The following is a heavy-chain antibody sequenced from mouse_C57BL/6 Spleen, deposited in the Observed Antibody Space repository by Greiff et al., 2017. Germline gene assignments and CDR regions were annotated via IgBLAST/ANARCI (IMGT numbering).Heavy chain of an antibody. D-gene: IGHD2-12*01. V-gene: IGHV5-9-1*02. CDR3: TRDKYAIVTYAMDY. CDR2: ISSGGDYI. CDR1: GFTFSSYA. J-gene: IGHJ4*01. Sequence: DVQLVESGEGLVKPGGSLKLSCAASGFTFSSYAMSWVRQTPEKRLEWVAYISSGGDYIYYADTVKGRFTISRDNARNTLYLQMSSLKSEDTAMYYCTRDKYAIVTYAMDYWGQGTSVTVSS.